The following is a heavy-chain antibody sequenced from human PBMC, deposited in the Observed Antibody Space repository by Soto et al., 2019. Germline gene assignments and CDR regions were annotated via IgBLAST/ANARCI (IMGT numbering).Heavy chain of an antibody. J-gene: IGHJ4*02. V-gene: IGHV1-69*08. D-gene: IGHD2-21*02. CDR2: IIPILGIA. CDR1: GGTFSSYT. CDR3: ARDPTGGNSPHFDY. Sequence: QVQLVQSGAEVKKPGSSVKVSSKASGGTFSSYTISWVRQAPGQGLEWMGRIIPILGIANYAQKFQGRVTITADKSTSTAYMELSSLRSENTAVYYCARDPTGGNSPHFDYWGQGTLVTVSS.